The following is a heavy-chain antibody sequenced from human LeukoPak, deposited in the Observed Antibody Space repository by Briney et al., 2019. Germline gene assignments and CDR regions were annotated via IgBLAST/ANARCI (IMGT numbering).Heavy chain of an antibody. CDR3: ARERRVAAAGWGVGYYYYMDV. Sequence: GGSLRLSCAASGFTFSSYSMNWVRQAPGKGLEWVSYISSRSATIYYADSVKGRFTISRDNAKNSLYLQMNSLRAEDTAVYYCARERRVAAAGWGVGYYYYMDVWGKGTTVTVSS. CDR1: GFTFSSYS. J-gene: IGHJ6*03. D-gene: IGHD6-13*01. CDR2: ISSRSATI. V-gene: IGHV3-48*01.